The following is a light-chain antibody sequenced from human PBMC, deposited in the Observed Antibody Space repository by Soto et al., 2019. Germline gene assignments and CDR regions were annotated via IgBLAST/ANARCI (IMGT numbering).Light chain of an antibody. J-gene: IGKJ1*01. CDR2: AAS. V-gene: IGKV1-8*01. CDR1: QGISSY. Sequence: GGRVTITCRASQGISSYLAWYQQKPGKAPKLLIYAASTLQSGVPSRFSGSGSGTDFTLTISCLQSEDFETYYCQQYYSYPWTFGQGTKVDIK. CDR3: QQYYSYPWT.